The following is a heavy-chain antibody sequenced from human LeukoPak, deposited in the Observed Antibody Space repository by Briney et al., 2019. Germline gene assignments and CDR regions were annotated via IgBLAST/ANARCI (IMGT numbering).Heavy chain of an antibody. D-gene: IGHD2-15*01. CDR3: ARELPRFDP. Sequence: KPSETLSLTCTVSGGSISSYYWSWIRQPPGKGLEWIGYIYYSGSTNYNPSLKSRVTMSADTSKNQFSLKLSSVTAADTAVYYCARELPRFDPWGQGTLVTVSS. V-gene: IGHV4-59*12. CDR2: IYYSGST. J-gene: IGHJ5*02. CDR1: GGSISSYY.